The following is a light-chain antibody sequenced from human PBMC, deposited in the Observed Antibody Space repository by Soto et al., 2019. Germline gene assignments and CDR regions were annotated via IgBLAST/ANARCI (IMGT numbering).Light chain of an antibody. CDR2: KAS. CDR1: QSISSW. V-gene: IGKV1-5*03. Sequence: DIQMTQSPSTLSASVGDRVTITCRASQSISSWLAWYQHKPGKAPNLLIYKASSLESGVPSRFSGSGSGTEFTLTVSSLQHDDFATYYCQQYDSYSITFGGGTKVEIK. CDR3: QQYDSYSIT. J-gene: IGKJ4*01.